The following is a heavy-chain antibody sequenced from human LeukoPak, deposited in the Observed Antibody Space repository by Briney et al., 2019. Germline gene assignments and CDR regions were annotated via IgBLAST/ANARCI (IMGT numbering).Heavy chain of an antibody. J-gene: IGHJ6*03. CDR1: GDSISSGSYY. D-gene: IGHD3-10*01. V-gene: IGHV4-61*02. CDR2: IYTSGST. CDR3: ARDVPVLWFGESRTQNYYYYYMDV. Sequence: PSQTLSLTCSASGDSISSGSYYWSWIRQPAGKGLEWIGRIYTSGSTNYNPSLKSRVTISVDTSKNQFSLKLSSVTAADTAVYYCARDVPVLWFGESRTQNYYYYYMDVWGKGTTVTISS.